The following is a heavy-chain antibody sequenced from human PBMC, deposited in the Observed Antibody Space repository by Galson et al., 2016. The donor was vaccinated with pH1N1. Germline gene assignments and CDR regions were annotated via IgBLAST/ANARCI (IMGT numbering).Heavy chain of an antibody. Sequence: QSGAEVKKPGESLKISCKASGYTFSNSWIGWVRQRPGRGLEWMGVVFPGDSDTRYSPSLQGHVIISADKSINTAYLQWGSLKASDTAVYYCARQGGYNSGRGDFGAFDIWGQGTMVTVSS. CDR3: ARQGGYNSGRGDFGAFDI. CDR2: VFPGDSDT. D-gene: IGHD6-19*01. CDR1: GYTFSNSW. J-gene: IGHJ3*02. V-gene: IGHV5-51*01.